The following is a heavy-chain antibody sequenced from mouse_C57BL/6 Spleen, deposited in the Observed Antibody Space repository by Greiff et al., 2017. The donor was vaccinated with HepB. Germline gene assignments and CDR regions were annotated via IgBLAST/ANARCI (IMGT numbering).Heavy chain of an antibody. CDR3: ARRVCDHDCYWYVDV. D-gene: IGHD2-10*02. J-gene: IGHJ1*03. CDR2: ISNGGGST. Sequence: DVKVEESGGGLVQPGGSLKLSCAASGFTFSDYYMYWVRQTPEKRLEWVAYISNGGGSTYYPDTVKGRFTISRDNANNTMYLQMRRLKSEDPAVYDWARRVCDHDCYWYVDVWGTGTTVTVSS. CDR1: GFTFSDYY. V-gene: IGHV5-12*01.